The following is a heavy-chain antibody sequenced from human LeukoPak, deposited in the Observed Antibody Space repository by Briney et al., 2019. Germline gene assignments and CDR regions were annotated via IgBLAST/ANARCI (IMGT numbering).Heavy chain of an antibody. CDR3: ARGGGMRYYYGSGSPYKT. D-gene: IGHD3-10*01. CDR1: GGSFSGHY. J-gene: IGHJ5*02. CDR2: INHSGST. V-gene: IGHV4-34*01. Sequence: SETLSLTCAVYGGSFSGHYWSWIRQPPGKGLEWIGEINHSGSTNYNPSLKSRVTISVDTSKNQFSLKLSSVTAADTAAYYCARGGGMRYYYGSGSPYKTWGQGTLVTVSS.